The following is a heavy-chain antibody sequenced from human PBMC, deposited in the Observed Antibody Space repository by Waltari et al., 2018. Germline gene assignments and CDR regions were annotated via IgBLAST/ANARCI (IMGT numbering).Heavy chain of an antibody. Sequence: QVQLQESGPGLVKPSETLSLTCTVSGYSIRSTYYWGWIRQSPGKGLEWIGSIFHSGSTYYNPSLKSRVTISVDTSKNQFSRKLSSVTAADTAVYYCATDPSYYGSGTYWAGWFDPWGQGTLVTVSS. CDR2: IFHSGST. V-gene: IGHV4-38-2*02. D-gene: IGHD3-10*01. CDR1: GYSIRSTYY. CDR3: ATDPSYYGSGTYWAGWFDP. J-gene: IGHJ5*02.